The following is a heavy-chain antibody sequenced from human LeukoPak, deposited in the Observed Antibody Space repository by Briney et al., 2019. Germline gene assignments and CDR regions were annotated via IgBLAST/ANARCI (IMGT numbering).Heavy chain of an antibody. D-gene: IGHD3-22*01. V-gene: IGHV3-48*01. CDR3: ARDGSITMIVVVPKFDY. CDR1: GFTFSSYS. CDR2: ISSSSSTI. J-gene: IGHJ4*02. Sequence: GGSLRLSCAASGFTFSSYSMNWVRQAPGKGLEWVSYISSSSSTIYYADSVKGRFTISRDNAKNSLYLQMNSLRAEDTAVYYCARDGSITMIVVVPKFDYWGQGTLVTVSS.